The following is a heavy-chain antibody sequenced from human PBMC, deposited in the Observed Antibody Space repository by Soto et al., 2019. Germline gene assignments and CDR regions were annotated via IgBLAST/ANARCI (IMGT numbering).Heavy chain of an antibody. V-gene: IGHV4-39*01. CDR2: IHYSGST. J-gene: IGHJ4*02. Sequence: QLQLQESGPGLVKPSETLSLTCTVSGGSIHSNNYYWGWIRQPPGRGLECIANIHYSGSTHYNPSLKSRVTISVDTSKNQFSLKLSSVTAADTAVYYCSIFFHRRGEFTFPYSFDYWGQGTLVTVSS. CDR1: GGSIHSNNYY. D-gene: IGHD3-16*01. CDR3: SIFFHRRGEFTFPYSFDY.